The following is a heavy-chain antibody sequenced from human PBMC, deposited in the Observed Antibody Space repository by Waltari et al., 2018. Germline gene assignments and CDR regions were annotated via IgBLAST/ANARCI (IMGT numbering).Heavy chain of an antibody. Sequence: EMQLLESEGGLVQPGGSLRLSCAASGFPFSTYTMNWVRQAPGKGLEWVAVMTASGLMDYGDSVKGRFIISRDNSKNTLYLEMYRLRVEDTARYYCAKDEGARLAPIFGMDAWGQGTTVIVSS. D-gene: IGHD3-3*02. J-gene: IGHJ6*02. CDR2: MTASGLM. CDR1: GFPFSTYT. V-gene: IGHV3-23*01. CDR3: AKDEGARLAPIFGMDA.